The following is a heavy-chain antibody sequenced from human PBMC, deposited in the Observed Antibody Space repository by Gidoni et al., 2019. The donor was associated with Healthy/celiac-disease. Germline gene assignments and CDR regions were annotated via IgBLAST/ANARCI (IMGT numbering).Heavy chain of an antibody. Sequence: QVQLVESVGGVVQPGRSLRLSCAASGFTFSRYAMHWVRQAPGKGLEWVAVISYDGSNKYYADSVKGRFTISRDNSKNTLYLQMNSLRAEDTAVYYCARGRGRQWLGPDYFDYWGQGTLVTVSS. D-gene: IGHD6-19*01. V-gene: IGHV3-30-3*01. CDR1: GFTFSRYA. J-gene: IGHJ4*02. CDR3: ARGRGRQWLGPDYFDY. CDR2: ISYDGSNK.